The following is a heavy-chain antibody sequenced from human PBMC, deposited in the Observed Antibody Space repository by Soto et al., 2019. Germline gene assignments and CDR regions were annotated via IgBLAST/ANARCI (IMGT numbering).Heavy chain of an antibody. D-gene: IGHD2-15*01. V-gene: IGHV4-34*01. Sequence: SETLSLTCAVYGGSFSGYYWSWIRQPPGKGLEWIGEINHSGSTNYNPSPKSRVTISVDTSKNQFSVKLSSVTAADTAVYYCAQLVAATHYSDNWGQGNLVNVSS. CDR2: INHSGST. CDR1: GGSFSGYY. CDR3: AQLVAATHYSDN. J-gene: IGHJ4*02.